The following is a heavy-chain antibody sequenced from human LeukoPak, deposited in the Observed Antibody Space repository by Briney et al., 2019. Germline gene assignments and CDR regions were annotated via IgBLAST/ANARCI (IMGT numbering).Heavy chain of an antibody. Sequence: PSETLSLTCTVSGGSISSGGYYWSWIRQHPGKGLEWIGYIHYSGSTYYNPSLKSRVTISVDTSKNQFSLKLSSVTAADTAVYYCARLLTGTYYYYGMDVWGQGTTVTVSS. V-gene: IGHV4-31*03. CDR1: GGSISSGGYY. D-gene: IGHD1-20*01. J-gene: IGHJ6*02. CDR3: ARLLTGTYYYYGMDV. CDR2: IHYSGST.